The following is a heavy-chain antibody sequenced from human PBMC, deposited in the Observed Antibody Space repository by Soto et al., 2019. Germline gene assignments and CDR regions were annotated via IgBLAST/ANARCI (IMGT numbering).Heavy chain of an antibody. D-gene: IGHD3-22*01. J-gene: IGHJ4*02. V-gene: IGHV3-30*18. Sequence: QVQLVESGGGVVQPGGSLRLSCAGSGFKFNNYGMYWVRQAPGKGLEWVAFISFQGTNDYYAEAVKGRFTISKDYSKKTLFLQMNSLRADDTAMYYCVKLMFDHDSSGFSGDYWGQGTLVTVS. CDR3: VKLMFDHDSSGFSGDY. CDR2: ISFQGTND. CDR1: GFKFNNYG.